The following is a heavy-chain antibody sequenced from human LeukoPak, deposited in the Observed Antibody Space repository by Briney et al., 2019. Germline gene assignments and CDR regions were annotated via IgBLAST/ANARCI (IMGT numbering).Heavy chain of an antibody. V-gene: IGHV3-23*01. J-gene: IGHJ4*02. D-gene: IGHD3/OR15-3a*01. CDR3: AKGRALWTYDFDS. Sequence: LAGGSLRLSCAASGFTFSRYAMTWVRRAPGKWLEWVSTIGDSGDKSYYPDSVKGRFTISRDLSKDTLFLEMHNLRAEDTAVYYCAKGRALWTYDFDSWGQGTLVTVSS. CDR2: IGDSGDKS. CDR1: GFTFSRYA.